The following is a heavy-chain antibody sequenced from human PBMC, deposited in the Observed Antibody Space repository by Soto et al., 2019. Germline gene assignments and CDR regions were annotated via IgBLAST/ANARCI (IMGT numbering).Heavy chain of an antibody. CDR3: AKGPYDYGDHHVDY. D-gene: IGHD4-17*01. J-gene: IGHJ4*02. V-gene: IGHV3-23*01. Sequence: EVQLLESGGGLVQPGGSLRLSCAASGFTFSSYAMSWVRQAPGKGLEWVSAISGSGGSTYYAYSVKGRFTISRDNSKNTLYLQMNSLRAEDTAVYYCAKGPYDYGDHHVDYWGQGTLVTVSS. CDR1: GFTFSSYA. CDR2: ISGSGGST.